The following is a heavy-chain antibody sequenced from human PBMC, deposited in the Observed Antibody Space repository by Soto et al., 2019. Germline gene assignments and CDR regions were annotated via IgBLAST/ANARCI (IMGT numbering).Heavy chain of an antibody. CDR1: GGSIRNSN. Sequence: SETLSLTCTVSGGSIRNSNGGGIPHPPGKGREGIGHIYDSGSTNYNPSLKSRVTISVQTSKNQFSLKLTSVTAADTAVYYCAGEPPYCSSSSCYHWLDPWGQGKLVTVSS. CDR2: IYDSGST. V-gene: IGHV4-59*01. J-gene: IGHJ5*02. D-gene: IGHD2-2*01. CDR3: AGEPPYCSSSSCYHWLDP.